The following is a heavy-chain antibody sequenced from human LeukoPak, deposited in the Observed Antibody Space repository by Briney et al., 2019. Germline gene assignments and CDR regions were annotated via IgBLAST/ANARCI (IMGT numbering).Heavy chain of an antibody. D-gene: IGHD6-13*01. CDR2: IGSSGTTA. Sequence: GGSLRLSCAASGFNFRSYEMNWVRQAPGKGLEWVSYIGSSGTTAYYPDSVKGRFTITRDNAKNSLYLQMNSLRAEDTAVYYCARDFSKYYFDYWGQGTLVTVSS. CDR3: ARDFSKYYFDY. CDR1: GFNFRSYE. J-gene: IGHJ4*02. V-gene: IGHV3-48*03.